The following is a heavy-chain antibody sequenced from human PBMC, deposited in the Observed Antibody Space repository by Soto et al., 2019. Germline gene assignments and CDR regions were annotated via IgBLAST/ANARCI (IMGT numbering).Heavy chain of an antibody. CDR1: GYTFTSYY. V-gene: IGHV1-46*01. CDR2: INPSGGST. CDR3: ARIVSGGHFDC. D-gene: IGHD6-19*01. Sequence: QVQLVQSGAEVKKPGASVKVSCKASGYTFTSYYMHWVRQAPGQGLEWMGIINPSGGSTSYAQNFQGRLTMSRDTSTSTVYLELRSLRSEDTAVYYCARIVSGGHFDCWGQGTLVTVSS. J-gene: IGHJ4*02.